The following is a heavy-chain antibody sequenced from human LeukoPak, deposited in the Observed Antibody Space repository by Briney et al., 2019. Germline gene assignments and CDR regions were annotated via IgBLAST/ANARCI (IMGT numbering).Heavy chain of an antibody. Sequence: GGSLRLSCAASGFTFSNAWMSWVRQAPGKGLEWVGRIKSKTDGGTTDYAAPVKGRFTISRDDSKNTLYLQMNSLKTEDTAVYYCTTGGYDFYYYYYYMDVWGKGTTVTVSS. V-gene: IGHV3-15*01. J-gene: IGHJ6*03. D-gene: IGHD5-12*01. CDR1: GFTFSNAW. CDR3: TTGGYDFYYYYYYMDV. CDR2: IKSKTDGGTT.